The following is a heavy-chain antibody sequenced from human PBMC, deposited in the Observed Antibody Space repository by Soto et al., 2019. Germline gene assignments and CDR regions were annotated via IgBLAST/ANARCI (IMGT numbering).Heavy chain of an antibody. Sequence: SETLSPTCSVSGDSMNSEYWTWIRQTPGKGMEWIGYIFPTGTTNYNPSLKSRVIISVARSKNQFSLDLFSVTAADTTIYYCALCFCSELGGRFDSTFDRGGQLTRDT. D-gene: IGHD3-10*02. CDR3: ALCFCSELGGRFDSTFDR. CDR1: GDSMNSEY. J-gene: IGHJ5*02. V-gene: IGHV4-4*09. CDR2: IFPTGTT.